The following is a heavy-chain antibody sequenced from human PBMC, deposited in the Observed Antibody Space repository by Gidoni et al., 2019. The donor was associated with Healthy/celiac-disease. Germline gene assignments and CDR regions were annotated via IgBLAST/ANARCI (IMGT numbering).Heavy chain of an antibody. V-gene: IGHV4-30-2*01. D-gene: IGHD2-15*01. Sequence: QLQPQESGSGLVKPSQTLSLTCAVPGGSISSGGYSWSWTRQPPGKGLEWIGYIYQSGITYYNPSLKSRSTISVDMSKNQFTLKLSSVTAADTAVYYCARGASGCSGGSCPLGRNWFDPWGQGTLVTVSS. CDR1: GGSISSGGYS. CDR3: ARGASGCSGGSCPLGRNWFDP. CDR2: IYQSGIT. J-gene: IGHJ5*02.